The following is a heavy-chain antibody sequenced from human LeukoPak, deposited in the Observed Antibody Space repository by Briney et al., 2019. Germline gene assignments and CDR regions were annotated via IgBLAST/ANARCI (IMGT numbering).Heavy chain of an antibody. CDR1: GGSISSNNYY. CDR3: AREYSGSYSAWTDY. J-gene: IGHJ4*02. Sequence: SETLSLTCNVSGGSISSNNYYWGWIRQSPGKGLEWIGSVFYSGSTYYNPSLKSRVTMSVDTSKNQFSLKLSSVTAADTAVYYCAREYSGSYSAWTDYWGQGTLVTVSS. D-gene: IGHD1-26*01. CDR2: VFYSGST. V-gene: IGHV4-39*07.